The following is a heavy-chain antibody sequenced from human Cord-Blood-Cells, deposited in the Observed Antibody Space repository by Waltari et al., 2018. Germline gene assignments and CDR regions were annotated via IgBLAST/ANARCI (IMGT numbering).Heavy chain of an antibody. D-gene: IGHD3-10*01. Sequence: QLQLQESGPGLVQPSETLSLTCTVSGGPISSSSYSWGWIRQPPGKGLEWIGSIYYSGSTYYNPSLKSRVTISVDTSKNQFSLKLSSVTAADTAVYYCARQEIALVQGVIIDYWGQGTLVTVSS. CDR2: IYYSGST. V-gene: IGHV4-39*01. CDR3: ARQEIALVQGVIIDY. CDR1: GGPISSSSYS. J-gene: IGHJ4*02.